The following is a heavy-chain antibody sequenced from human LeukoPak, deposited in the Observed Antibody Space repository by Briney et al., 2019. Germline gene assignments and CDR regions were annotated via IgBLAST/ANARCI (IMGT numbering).Heavy chain of an antibody. Sequence: GGSLRLSCAASGFTISSNYMSWVRQAPGKGLEWVSVIYSGGSTYYADSVKGRFTISRDNSKNTLYLQMNSLRAEDTAAYYCARDRYYSNYYYYGMDVWGQGTTVTVSS. V-gene: IGHV3-66*01. CDR2: IYSGGST. D-gene: IGHD4-11*01. CDR3: ARDRYYSNYYYYGMDV. J-gene: IGHJ6*02. CDR1: GFTISSNY.